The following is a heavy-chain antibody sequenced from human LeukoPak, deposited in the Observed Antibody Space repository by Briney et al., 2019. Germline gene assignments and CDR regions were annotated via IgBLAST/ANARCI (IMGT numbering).Heavy chain of an antibody. CDR2: IWYDGSSK. J-gene: IGHJ4*02. CDR3: AMETSTGWFY. V-gene: IGHV3-33*01. Sequence: GGSLRLSCAASGFTFSSYGMHWVRQAPGKGLEWVALIWYDGSSKHYADSVRGRFTISRGNSKNTLYLQVNSLRADDTAVYYCAMETSTGWFYWGQGTLVTVSS. D-gene: IGHD6-19*01. CDR1: GFTFSSYG.